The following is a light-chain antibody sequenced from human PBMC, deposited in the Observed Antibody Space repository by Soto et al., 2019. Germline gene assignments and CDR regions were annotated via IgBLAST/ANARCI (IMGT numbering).Light chain of an antibody. CDR2: DAS. J-gene: IGKJ1*01. CDR3: QQYDAWPRT. V-gene: IGKV3-11*01. Sequence: EIVLTQSPATLSLSPGERATLSCRASQSVSSYLAWYQQKPGQAPRLLIYDASNRATGIPARFSGSGSGTDFTLTISSLEPEDFAVYYCQQYDAWPRTFGHGTKVEVK. CDR1: QSVSSY.